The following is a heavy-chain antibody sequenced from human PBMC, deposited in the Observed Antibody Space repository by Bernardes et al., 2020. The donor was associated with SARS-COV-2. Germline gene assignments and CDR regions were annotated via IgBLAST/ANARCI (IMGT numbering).Heavy chain of an antibody. CDR2: LNGDGPYP. V-gene: IGHV3-74*01. J-gene: IGHJ6*02. D-gene: IGHD3-22*01. CDR1: GFTFRKSW. Sequence: GGSLLLSCAASGFTFRKSWMHWVRQAPGTGLVWVSRLNGDGPYPDYADSVKGRFTISRDNAKNTLYMQMNSLRAEDTAVYYCASYDNYYGLDVWGQGTTVTVSS. CDR3: ASYDNYYGLDV.